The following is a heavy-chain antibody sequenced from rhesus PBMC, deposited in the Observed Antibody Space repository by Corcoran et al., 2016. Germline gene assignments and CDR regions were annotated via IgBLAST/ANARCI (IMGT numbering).Heavy chain of an antibody. D-gene: IGHD6-13*01. CDR3: AKEFSSWPKNYYFDY. Sequence: EVQLVETVGGLVQPGGSLKLFCAVSGFTFSSYGLSWVRQAPGKWLEWVSVINSGGGNTDYADSVKGRFTISRDNSKNTFSLQMNNMRAEDTAVYYCAKEFSSWPKNYYFDYWGQGVLVTVSS. V-gene: IGHV3S5*01. J-gene: IGHJ4*01. CDR2: INSGGGNT. CDR1: GFTFSSYG.